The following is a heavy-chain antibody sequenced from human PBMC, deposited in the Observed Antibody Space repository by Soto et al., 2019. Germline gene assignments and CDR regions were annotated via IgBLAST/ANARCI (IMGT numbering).Heavy chain of an antibody. J-gene: IGHJ6*02. V-gene: IGHV3-30*18. CDR1: GFTFSSYG. CDR2: ISYDGSNK. D-gene: IGHD3-9*01. Sequence: QVQLVESGGGVVQPGRSLRLSCAASGFTFSSYGMHWVRQAPGKGLEWVAVISYDGSNKYYADSVKGRFTISRDNSKNTLYLQMNSLRAEDTAVYYCAKAGGIQYDIFTGYPLLDYYYGMDVWGQGTTVTVSS. CDR3: AKAGGIQYDIFTGYPLLDYYYGMDV.